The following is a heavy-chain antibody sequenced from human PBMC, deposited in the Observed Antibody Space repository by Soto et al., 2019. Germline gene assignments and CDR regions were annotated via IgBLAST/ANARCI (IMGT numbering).Heavy chain of an antibody. CDR1: GASISNGGYS. J-gene: IGHJ4*02. D-gene: IGHD7-27*01. Sequence: QVQLQESGPGLVKPSQTLSLTCAVSGASISNGGYSWTWIRQPPGEGLEWIGYFSHTGGTYYNPSLKSRVIISVDGSRNHLSLKLKSATAADTAVYYCARLNGDPDSWGQGTLVTVSS. CDR2: FSHTGGT. V-gene: IGHV4-30-2*01. CDR3: ARLNGDPDS.